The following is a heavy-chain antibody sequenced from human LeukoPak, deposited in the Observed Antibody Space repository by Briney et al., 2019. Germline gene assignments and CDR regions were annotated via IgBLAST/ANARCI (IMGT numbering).Heavy chain of an antibody. CDR1: GGSISSYY. CDR3: ARGGPYCSGGGCYSRTSNWFDP. V-gene: IGHV4-59*08. D-gene: IGHD2-15*01. Sequence: SETLSLTCTVSGGSISSYYWRGLRRSGGKGGEGIVHMYNSGSNNYNTSLKSRVTISVDTSKNHFSLKLSSVTATDTAVYYCARGGPYCSGGGCYSRTSNWFDPWGQGTLVTAS. J-gene: IGHJ5*02. CDR2: MYNSGSN.